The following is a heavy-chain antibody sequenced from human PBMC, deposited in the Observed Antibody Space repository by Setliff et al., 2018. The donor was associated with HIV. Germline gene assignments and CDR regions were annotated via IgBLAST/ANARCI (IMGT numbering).Heavy chain of an antibody. CDR1: GYTFTDYY. Sequence: GASVKVSCKASGYTFTDYYMHWVQQAPGKGLEWMGRVDPKNGGTIYAEKLRGRVTIIADTSTDTAYMELSSLRSEDTAVYYCARDYFDSSAYHYGFGAFDIWGQGTMVTVSS. J-gene: IGHJ3*02. V-gene: IGHV1-69-2*01. D-gene: IGHD3-22*01. CDR3: ARDYFDSSAYHYGFGAFDI. CDR2: VDPKNGGT.